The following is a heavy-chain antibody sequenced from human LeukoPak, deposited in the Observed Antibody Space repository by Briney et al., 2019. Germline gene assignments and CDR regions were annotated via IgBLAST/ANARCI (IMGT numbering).Heavy chain of an antibody. CDR1: GFTFSSYG. Sequence: PGGSLRLSCAASGFTFSSYGMNWVRQAPGKGLEWVSSISSSSSYIYYADSVKGRFTISRDNAKNSLYLQMNSLRAEDTAVCYCARDRLSSSPSGPFDYWGQGTLVTVSS. D-gene: IGHD6-6*01. CDR3: ARDRLSSSPSGPFDY. CDR2: ISSSSSYI. V-gene: IGHV3-21*01. J-gene: IGHJ4*02.